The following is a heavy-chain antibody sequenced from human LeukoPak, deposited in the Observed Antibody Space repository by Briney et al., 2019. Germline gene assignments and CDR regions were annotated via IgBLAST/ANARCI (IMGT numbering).Heavy chain of an antibody. V-gene: IGHV4-59*11. D-gene: IGHD3-3*01. CDR1: GGSISSHY. CDR2: IYYSGST. Sequence: PSETLSLTCTVSGGSISSHYWSWIRQPPGKGLEWIGYIYYSGSTNYNPSLKSRVTISVDTSKNQFSLKPNSVTAADTAVYYCARVFPPLYDFWSGSLPRGGWFDPWGQGTLVTVSS. CDR3: ARVFPPLYDFWSGSLPRGGWFDP. J-gene: IGHJ5*02.